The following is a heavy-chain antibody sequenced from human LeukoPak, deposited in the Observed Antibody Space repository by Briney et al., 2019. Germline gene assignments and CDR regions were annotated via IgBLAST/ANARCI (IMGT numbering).Heavy chain of an antibody. CDR2: ISSSSSYI. CDR1: GFTLSSYS. J-gene: IGHJ4*02. CDR3: ARAVGASYSGSYFFDY. V-gene: IGHV3-21*01. D-gene: IGHD1-26*01. Sequence: PGGSLRLSCAASGFTLSSYSMSWVRQAPGEGLEWVSSISSSSSYIYYADSVKGRFTISRDNAKNSLYLQMNSLRAEDTAAYYCARAVGASYSGSYFFDYWGQGTLVTVSS.